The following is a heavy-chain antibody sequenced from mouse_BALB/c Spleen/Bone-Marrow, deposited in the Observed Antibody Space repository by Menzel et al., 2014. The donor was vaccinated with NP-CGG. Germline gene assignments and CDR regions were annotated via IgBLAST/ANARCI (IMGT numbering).Heavy chain of an antibody. CDR1: GYTFTSSW. CDR2: IHPNSGNT. J-gene: IGHJ3*01. D-gene: IGHD4-1*01. V-gene: IGHV1S130*01. Sequence: VHLQQSGSVLVRPGASVKLSCKASGYTFTSSWMHWAKPRPGQGLEWIGEIHPNSGNTNYNEKFKGKATLTVDTSSSTACVDLSSLTSEDSAVYYCARYWSGFAYWGQGTLVTVAA. CDR3: ARYWSGFAY.